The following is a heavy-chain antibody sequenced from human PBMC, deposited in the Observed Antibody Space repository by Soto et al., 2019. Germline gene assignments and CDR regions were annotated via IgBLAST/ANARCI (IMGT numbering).Heavy chain of an antibody. CDR2: IYYSGST. CDR1: GGSISSYY. Sequence: SETLSLTCTVSGGSISSYYWSWIRQPPGKGLEWIGYIYYSGSTNYNPSLKSRVTISVDTFKNQFSLKLSSVTAADTAVYYCARGYSSSWQEGWFDPWGQGTLVTSPQ. CDR3: ARGYSSSWQEGWFDP. J-gene: IGHJ5*02. V-gene: IGHV4-59*01. D-gene: IGHD6-13*01.